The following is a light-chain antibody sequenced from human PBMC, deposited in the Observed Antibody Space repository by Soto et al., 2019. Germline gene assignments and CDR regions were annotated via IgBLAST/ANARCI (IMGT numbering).Light chain of an antibody. V-gene: IGKV3-11*01. J-gene: IGKJ4*01. CDR3: QQRSNWPLT. CDR1: QSVSTY. Sequence: EIVLTQSPATLYLSPGERATLSCRASQSVSTYLAWYQQKPGPAPRLLIYDASNRATAIPARFSGSGSATDFTLTISSLEPEDFAVYYCQQRSNWPLTFGGGTKVEIK. CDR2: DAS.